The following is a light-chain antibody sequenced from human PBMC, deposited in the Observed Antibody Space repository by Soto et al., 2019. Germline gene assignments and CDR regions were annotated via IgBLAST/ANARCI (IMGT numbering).Light chain of an antibody. CDR2: SNN. CDR1: SSNIERDT. CDR3: ASWDGSLNGWV. J-gene: IGLJ3*02. Sequence: QSVLTQSPSASGTPGQRVTISCSGGSSNIERDTVNWYQQLPGTAPKLLIYSNNQRPSGVPDRFSGSKSGTSASLAISGLQSEDEADYYCASWDGSLNGWVFGGGTKLTVL. V-gene: IGLV1-44*01.